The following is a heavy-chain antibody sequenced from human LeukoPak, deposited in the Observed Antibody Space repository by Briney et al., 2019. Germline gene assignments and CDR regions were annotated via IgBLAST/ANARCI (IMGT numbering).Heavy chain of an antibody. D-gene: IGHD3-22*01. CDR1: GFTFSSYS. J-gene: IGHJ4*02. CDR2: ISSSSSNI. CDR3: AREEGWYYYDSSGYRYFDY. V-gene: IGHV3-21*01. Sequence: MPGGSLRLSCAASGFTFSSYSMNWVRQAPGKGLEWVSSISSSSSNIYYADSVKGRFTISRDNAKNSLYLQMNSLRAEDTAVYYCAREEGWYYYDSSGYRYFDYWGQGTLVTVSS.